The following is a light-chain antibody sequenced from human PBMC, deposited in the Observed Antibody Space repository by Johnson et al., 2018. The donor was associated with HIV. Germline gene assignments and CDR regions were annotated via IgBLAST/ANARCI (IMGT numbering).Light chain of an antibody. J-gene: IGLJ1*01. CDR2: EKK. CDR1: SSNIGNNY. V-gene: IGLV1-51*02. Sequence: QSVLTQPPSVSAAPGQKVTISCSGSSSNIGNNYVSWYQQLPGRAPKRGSEEKKKREGGKRERGGGEKRGRGERRGRRGRKKGEAADYYCGTWGSSLSAFYVFGTGTKVTVL. CDR3: GTWGSSLSAFYV.